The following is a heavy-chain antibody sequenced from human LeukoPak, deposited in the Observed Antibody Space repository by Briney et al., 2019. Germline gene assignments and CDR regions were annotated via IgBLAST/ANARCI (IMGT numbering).Heavy chain of an antibody. J-gene: IGHJ6*03. CDR3: ARVAAGDYYYYYYMDV. V-gene: IGHV4-61*01. CDR1: GVSVSSGTYY. Sequence: AETLSLTCTLSGVSVSSGTYYWNWIRQPPGKGLEWIGNIYHTGGTNYNPSLKSRVTISVDTSKNQFSLKLSSVTAADTAVYYCARVAAGDYYYYYYMDVWGKGTTVTVSS. D-gene: IGHD6-25*01. CDR2: IYHTGGT.